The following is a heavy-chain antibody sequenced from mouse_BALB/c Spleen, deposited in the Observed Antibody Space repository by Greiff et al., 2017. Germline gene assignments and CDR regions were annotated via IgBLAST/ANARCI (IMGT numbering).Heavy chain of an antibody. J-gene: IGHJ2*01. D-gene: IGHD1-2*01. CDR1: GFNIKDTY. CDR2: IDPANGNT. Sequence: EVQLQQSGAELVKPGASVKLSCTASGFNIKDTYMHWVKQRPEQGLEWIGRIDPANGNTKYDPKFQGKATITADTSSNTAYLQLSSLTSEDTAVYYCARGYYYGYFFDYWGQGTTLTVSS. V-gene: IGHV14-3*02. CDR3: ARGYYYGYFFDY.